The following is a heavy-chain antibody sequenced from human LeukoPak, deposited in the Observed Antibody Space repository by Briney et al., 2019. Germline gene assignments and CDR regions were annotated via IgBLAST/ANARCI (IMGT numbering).Heavy chain of an antibody. Sequence: PSDTLSLTCTVSGGSVINYYWTWIRQPRGEALEWIGYIYTGANAEYNPALRSRVTISVDTSKNQFSLNLNSATTADTAVYYCARGGLYANIRYDYWGQGALVTVSS. CDR1: GGSVINYY. V-gene: IGHV4-59*02. D-gene: IGHD3/OR15-3a*01. J-gene: IGHJ4*02. CDR3: ARGGLYANIRYDY. CDR2: IYTGANA.